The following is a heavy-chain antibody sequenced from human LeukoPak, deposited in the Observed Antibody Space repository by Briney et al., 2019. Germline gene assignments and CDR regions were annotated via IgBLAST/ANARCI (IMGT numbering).Heavy chain of an antibody. D-gene: IGHD6-6*01. CDR1: GYTFTGYY. Sequence: SVKVSCKASGYTFTGYYMHWVRQAPGQGLEWMGWINPNSGGTNYAQKFQGRVTMTRDTSISTAYMELSRLRSDDTAVYYCAKSAPSIAARDYYYMDVWGKGTTVTVSS. V-gene: IGHV1-2*02. CDR3: AKSAPSIAARDYYYMDV. J-gene: IGHJ6*03. CDR2: INPNSGGT.